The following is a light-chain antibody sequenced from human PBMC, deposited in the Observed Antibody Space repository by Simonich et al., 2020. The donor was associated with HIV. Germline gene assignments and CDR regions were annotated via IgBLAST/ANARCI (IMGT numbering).Light chain of an antibody. V-gene: IGKV4-1*01. J-gene: IGKJ5*01. CDR1: QSVLYSSNNMNY. Sequence: DIVMTQSPDSLAVSLGERATINCKSSQSVLYSSNNMNYLTWYQQKPGQPPKRLIYWAATRESGVPDRFSGSGSGTDFTLTISSLQAEDVAVYYCQQYYSTPITFGQGTRLEIK. CDR2: WAA. CDR3: QQYYSTPIT.